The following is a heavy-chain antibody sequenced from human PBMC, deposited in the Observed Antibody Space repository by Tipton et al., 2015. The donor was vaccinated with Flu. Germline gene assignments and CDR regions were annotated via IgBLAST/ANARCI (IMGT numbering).Heavy chain of an antibody. Sequence: SLRLSCAASGFTFSTYDMHWVRQVTGKGLEWVSGIGSAGDTHYLSSVKGRFTISRDNAKNSLYLQMSSLRAGDTAVYYCARGPLPDSNWYNGMDVWGQGTTVTVSS. CDR1: GFTFSTYD. CDR2: IGSAGDT. CDR3: ARGPLPDSNWYNGMDV. V-gene: IGHV3-13*01. D-gene: IGHD6-13*01. J-gene: IGHJ6*02.